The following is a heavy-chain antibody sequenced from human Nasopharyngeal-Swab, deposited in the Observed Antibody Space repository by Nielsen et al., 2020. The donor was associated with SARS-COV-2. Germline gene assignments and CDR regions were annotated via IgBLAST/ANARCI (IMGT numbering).Heavy chain of an antibody. D-gene: IGHD1-7*01. CDR3: ARDHSRITGTTYYYGMDV. CDR1: GYTFTGYY. V-gene: IGHV1-2*04. Sequence: ASVKVSCKASGYTFTGYYMHWVRQAPGQGLEWMGRINPNSGGTNYAQKFQGWVTMTRDTSINTAYMELSRLRSDDTAVYYCARDHSRITGTTYYYGMDVWGQGTTVTVSS. CDR2: INPNSGGT. J-gene: IGHJ6*02.